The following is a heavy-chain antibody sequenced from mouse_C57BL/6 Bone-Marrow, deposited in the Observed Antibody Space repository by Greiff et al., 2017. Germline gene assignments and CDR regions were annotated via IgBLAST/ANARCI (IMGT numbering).Heavy chain of an antibody. Sequence: QVQLQQPGAELVKPGASVKLSCKASGYTFTSYWMHWVKQRPGQGLEWIGMIHPHSGSTNYNEKFKSKATLTVDKSYSTAHMPLSSLTSEDSAVYYCASYDGSGYGAMGYWGQGTSVTVSS. V-gene: IGHV1-64*01. CDR3: ASYDGSGYGAMGY. CDR2: IHPHSGST. J-gene: IGHJ4*01. CDR1: GYTFTSYW. D-gene: IGHD1-1*01.